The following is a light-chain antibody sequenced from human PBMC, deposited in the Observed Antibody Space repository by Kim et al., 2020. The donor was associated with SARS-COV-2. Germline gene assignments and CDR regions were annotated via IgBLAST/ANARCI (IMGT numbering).Light chain of an antibody. CDR3: QQRRNWPLT. CDR2: YAS. Sequence: EIVLTQSPATLSLYPGESATLSCRTSQDISRFLGWYQQKPGQAPRLLIHYASERASGIPARFSGSGSGTDFTLTISSLEPEDFAVYYCQQRRNWPLTFGGGTKVDIK. J-gene: IGKJ4*01. CDR1: QDISRF. V-gene: IGKV3-11*01.